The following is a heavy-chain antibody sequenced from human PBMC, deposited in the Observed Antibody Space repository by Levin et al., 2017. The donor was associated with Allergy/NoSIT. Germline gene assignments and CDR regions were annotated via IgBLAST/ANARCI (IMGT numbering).Heavy chain of an antibody. CDR2: ISWNSGSI. CDR3: ARDNIGLPDAFDI. J-gene: IGHJ3*02. D-gene: IGHD5-12*01. V-gene: IGHV3-9*01. CDR1: GFTFDDYA. Sequence: QSGGSLRLSCAASGFTFDDYAMHWVRQAPGKGLEWVSGISWNSGSIGYADSVKGRFTISSDNAKNSLYLQMNSLRTEDNALYYCARDNIGLPDAFDIWGQGTMVIVSS.